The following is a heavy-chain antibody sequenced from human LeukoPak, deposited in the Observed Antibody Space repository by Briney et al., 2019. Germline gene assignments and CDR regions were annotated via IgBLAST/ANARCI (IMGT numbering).Heavy chain of an antibody. CDR3: AKCLNRKGAYYYGSGSYVLDY. CDR1: GFTFSSYG. J-gene: IGHJ4*02. CDR2: IRYDGSNK. V-gene: IGHV3-30*02. D-gene: IGHD3-10*01. Sequence: GGSLRLSCAASGFTFSSYGMHWVRQAPGKGLEWVAFIRYDGSNKYYADSVKGRFTISRDNSKNTLYLQMNSLRAEDTAVYYCAKCLNRKGAYYYGSGSYVLDYWGQGTLVTVSS.